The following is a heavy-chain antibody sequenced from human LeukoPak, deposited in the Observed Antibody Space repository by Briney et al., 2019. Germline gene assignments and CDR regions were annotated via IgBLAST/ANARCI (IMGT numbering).Heavy chain of an antibody. J-gene: IGHJ6*02. CDR1: GFTFSSYS. CDR3: ARVGQQESYYYYGMDV. Sequence: GGSLRLSCAASGFTFSSYSMNWVRQAPGKGLEWVSSISSSSSYIYYADSVKGRFTISRDNAKNSLYLQMNSLRAEDTAVYYCARVGQQESYYYYGMDVWGQGTTATVSS. V-gene: IGHV3-21*01. D-gene: IGHD2-2*01. CDR2: ISSSSSYI.